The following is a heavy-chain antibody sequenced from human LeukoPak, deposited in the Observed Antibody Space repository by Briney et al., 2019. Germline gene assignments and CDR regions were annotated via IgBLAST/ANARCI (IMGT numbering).Heavy chain of an antibody. CDR2: ICYDGSNK. V-gene: IGHV3-33*08. CDR3: ASDRCSGGSCYYYYGMDV. CDR1: GFTFSSYG. Sequence: PGGSLRLSCAASGFTFSSYGMHWVRQAPGKGLEWVAVICYDGSNKYYADSVKGRFTISRDNSKNTLYLQMNSLRAAEKAVYYCASDRCSGGSCYYYYGMDVWGQGTTVTVSS. J-gene: IGHJ6*02. D-gene: IGHD2-15*01.